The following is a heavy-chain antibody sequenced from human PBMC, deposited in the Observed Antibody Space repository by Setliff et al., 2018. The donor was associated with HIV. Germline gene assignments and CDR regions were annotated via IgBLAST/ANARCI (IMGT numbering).Heavy chain of an antibody. Sequence: SETLSLTCTVSGGSIRGYYWSWLRQPPGKGLEWIGYVFYTGSTTYSPSLKSRLTISVDTSQHQFSLKLTSVTAADAAVYYCARQVPIPGVAVTPIDFWGQGILVTVSS. V-gene: IGHV4-59*08. CDR2: VFYTGST. J-gene: IGHJ4*02. D-gene: IGHD3-22*01. CDR3: ARQVPIPGVAVTPIDF. CDR1: GGSIRGYY.